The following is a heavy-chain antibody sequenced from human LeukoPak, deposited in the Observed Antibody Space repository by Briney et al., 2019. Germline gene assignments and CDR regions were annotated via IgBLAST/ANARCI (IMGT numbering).Heavy chain of an antibody. D-gene: IGHD6-19*01. V-gene: IGHV3-21*01. Sequence: GGSLRLSCAASGFTFSSYWMNWVRQAPGKGLEWVSSIRSSSTFIYYADSVKGRFTISRDNAKNSLYLQMNSLRAEDTAVYYCVRESSGWEFDFWGQGTLVTVSS. CDR3: VRESSGWEFDF. J-gene: IGHJ4*02. CDR1: GFTFSSYW. CDR2: IRSSSTFI.